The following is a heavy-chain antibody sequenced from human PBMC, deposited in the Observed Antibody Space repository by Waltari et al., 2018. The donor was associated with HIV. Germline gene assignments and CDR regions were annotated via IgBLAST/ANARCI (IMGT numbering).Heavy chain of an antibody. J-gene: IGHJ3*02. D-gene: IGHD2-15*01. CDR2: ISSSSSYI. CDR1: GFPFSSYG. Sequence: EVQLVESGGGLVKPGGSLRMSWAASGFPFSSYGIDWVRQAPGKGLAWVSAISSSSSYIYYADSVKGRFTISRDNAKNLLYLKMTSLRAEDTAVYYCARDSRWAFDIWGQGTMVTVSS. V-gene: IGHV3-21*01. CDR3: ARDSRWAFDI.